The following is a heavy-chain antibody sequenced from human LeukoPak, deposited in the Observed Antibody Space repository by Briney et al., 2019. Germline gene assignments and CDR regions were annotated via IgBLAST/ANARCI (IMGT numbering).Heavy chain of an antibody. Sequence: GGSLRLSCAASGFTFSNFAMRWVRQAPGKGLEWVSTISASSGSTYYADSVKGRFTISRDNSKNTLYFQMNSLRAEDTAVYYCAKDRAGGYFYDSSDLWGQGTLVTVSS. D-gene: IGHD3-22*01. CDR3: AKDRAGGYFYDSSDL. V-gene: IGHV3-23*01. J-gene: IGHJ5*02. CDR1: GFTFSNFA. CDR2: ISASSGST.